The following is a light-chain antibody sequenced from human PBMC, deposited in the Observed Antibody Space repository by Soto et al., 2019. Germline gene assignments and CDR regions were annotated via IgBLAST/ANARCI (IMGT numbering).Light chain of an antibody. V-gene: IGKV3-11*01. CDR2: DAS. J-gene: IGKJ1*01. CDR3: QQRSNWPT. Sequence: EIVLTQSPATLSLSPGERATLSCRASQSVSSYLAWYQQKVGQAPRLLIYDASNRATGIPARFSGSGSGTDFTLTISSLEPEDFAVYYCQQRSNWPTFGQGTKVEIK. CDR1: QSVSSY.